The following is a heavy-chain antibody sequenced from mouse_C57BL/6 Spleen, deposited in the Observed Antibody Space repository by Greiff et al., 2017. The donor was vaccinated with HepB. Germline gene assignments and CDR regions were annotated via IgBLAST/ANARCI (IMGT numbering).Heavy chain of an antibody. CDR3: ACSTICDEYDGFAY. J-gene: IGHJ3*01. CDR2: INPKNGGT. CDR1: GYTFTDYN. Sequence: EVQLQQSGPELVKPGASVKMSCKASGYTFTDYNMHWVKQSHGKSLEWIGYINPKNGGTSYNQKFKGKATLTVNKSSSTAYMELRSLTSEDAAVCYGACSTICDEYDGFAYWGQGTLVTVSA. V-gene: IGHV1-22*01. D-gene: IGHD2-4*01.